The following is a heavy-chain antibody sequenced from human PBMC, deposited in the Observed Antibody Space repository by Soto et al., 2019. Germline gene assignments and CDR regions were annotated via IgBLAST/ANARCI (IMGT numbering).Heavy chain of an antibody. V-gene: IGHV6-1*01. CDR2: TYFRSKWYN. Sequence: SQTLSLTCAISGDSVSSNTASWNWIRQSPSRGLEWLGRTYFRSKWYNDYAVSVKSRIIINPDTSNNQFSLQLNSVTPEDTAVYFCAKGNNLGPKTGYAFDPWGQGIMVTVS. J-gene: IGHJ5*02. D-gene: IGHD5-12*01. CDR1: GDSVSSNTAS. CDR3: AKGNNLGPKTGYAFDP.